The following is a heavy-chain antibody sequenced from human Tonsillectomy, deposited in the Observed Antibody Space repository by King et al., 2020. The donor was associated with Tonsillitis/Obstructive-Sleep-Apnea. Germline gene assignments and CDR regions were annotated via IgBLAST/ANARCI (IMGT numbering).Heavy chain of an antibody. CDR2: IYYSGST. CDR1: GGSISSYY. V-gene: IGHV4-59*01. D-gene: IGHD6-6*01. CDR3: ARGGSSSSSYYYYYYYMDV. J-gene: IGHJ6*03. Sequence: QLQESGPGLVKPSETLSLTCTVSGGSISSYYWSWIRQPPGKGLEWIGYIYYSGSTNYNPSLKSRVTISVDTSKNQFSLKLSSVTAADTAGYYCARGGSSSSSYYYYYYYMDVWGKGTTVTVSS.